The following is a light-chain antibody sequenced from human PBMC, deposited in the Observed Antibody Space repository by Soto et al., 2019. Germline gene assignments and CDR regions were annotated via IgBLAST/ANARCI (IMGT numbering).Light chain of an antibody. Sequence: DVQMTQSPSSLSASVGDRVTITCQASQDINDYLNWYQQKPGAAPKLLIYDPSNLQAGVPSRFSGSGSGTDFTLTISGLQPGDFATYYCQQSYSGRTFGQGTKVDIK. J-gene: IGKJ1*01. CDR2: DPS. V-gene: IGKV1-39*01. CDR1: QDINDY. CDR3: QQSYSGRT.